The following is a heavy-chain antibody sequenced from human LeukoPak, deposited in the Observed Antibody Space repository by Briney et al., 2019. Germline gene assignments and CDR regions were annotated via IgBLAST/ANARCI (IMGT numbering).Heavy chain of an antibody. J-gene: IGHJ5*02. CDR1: GGSISSYY. D-gene: IGHD7-27*01. CDR3: ARGTELGNWFDP. Sequence: PSETLSLTCTVSGGSISSYYWSWIWQPPGKGLEWIGYIYYSGSTNYNPSLKSRVTISVDTSKNQFSLKLSSVTAADTAVYYCARGTELGNWFDPWGQGTLVTVSS. V-gene: IGHV4-59*08. CDR2: IYYSGST.